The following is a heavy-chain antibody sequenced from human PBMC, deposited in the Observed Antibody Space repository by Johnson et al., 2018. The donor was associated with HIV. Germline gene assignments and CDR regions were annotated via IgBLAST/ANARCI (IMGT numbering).Heavy chain of an antibody. Sequence: PGKGLEWVSGISWNSGSIGYADSVKGRFTISRDNAKNSLYLQMNSLRAEDTALYYCARVATADDDAFDIWGLGTMVTVSS. D-gene: IGHD5-18*01. CDR2: ISWNSGSI. V-gene: IGHV3-9*01. J-gene: IGHJ3*02. CDR3: ARVATADDDAFDI.